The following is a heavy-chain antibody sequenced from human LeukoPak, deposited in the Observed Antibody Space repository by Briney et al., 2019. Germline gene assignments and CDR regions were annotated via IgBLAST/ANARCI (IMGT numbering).Heavy chain of an antibody. J-gene: IGHJ4*01. D-gene: IGHD5-18*01. CDR3: ARDSELSAMVDY. Sequence: ASVKVSCKASGYTFTGYYMHWVRQAPGQGLAWMGWINPNSGGTNYAQKFQGRVTMTRDTSISTAYMELSRLRSDDTAVYYCARDSELSAMVDYWGQGTLVTVSS. CDR1: GYTFTGYY. V-gene: IGHV1-2*02. CDR2: INPNSGGT.